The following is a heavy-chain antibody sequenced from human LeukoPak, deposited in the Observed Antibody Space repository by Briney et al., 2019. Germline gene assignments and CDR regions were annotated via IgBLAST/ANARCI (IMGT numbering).Heavy chain of an antibody. CDR3: ARVVFLVGAMSFDY. D-gene: IGHD1-26*01. Sequence: PSETLSLTCTVSGGSISSSSYYWGWIRQPPGKGLEWIGSIYYSGSTYYNPSLRSRVTISVDTSKNQFSLKLSSVTAADTAVYYCARVVFLVGAMSFDYWGQGTLVTVSS. CDR2: IYYSGST. J-gene: IGHJ4*02. V-gene: IGHV4-39*07. CDR1: GGSISSSSYY.